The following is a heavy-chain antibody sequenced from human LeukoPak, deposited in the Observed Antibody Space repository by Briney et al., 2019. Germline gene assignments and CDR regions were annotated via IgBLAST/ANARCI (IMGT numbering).Heavy chain of an antibody. J-gene: IGHJ4*02. CDR2: IIPIFGTA. D-gene: IGHD1-7*01. Sequence: GFSVKVSCKASGGTFSSYAISWVRQAPGQGLEWMGGIIPIFGTANYAQKFQGRVTITADESTSTAYMELSSLRSEDTAVYYCARGLELRPDYFDYWGQGTLVTVSS. CDR3: ARGLELRPDYFDY. V-gene: IGHV1-69*01. CDR1: GGTFSSYA.